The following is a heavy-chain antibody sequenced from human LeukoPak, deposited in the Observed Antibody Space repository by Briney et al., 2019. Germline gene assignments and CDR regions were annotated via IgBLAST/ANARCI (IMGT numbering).Heavy chain of an antibody. CDR1: GGSISSYY. CDR3: ARGVELRENWFDP. D-gene: IGHD1-26*01. V-gene: IGHV4-59*01. Sequence: SETLSLTCTVSGGSISSYYWSWIRQPPGKGLEWIGYIYYSGSTNYNPSPKSRVTISVDTSKNQFSLKLSSVTAADTAVYYCARGVELRENWFDPWGQGTLVTVSS. J-gene: IGHJ5*02. CDR2: IYYSGST.